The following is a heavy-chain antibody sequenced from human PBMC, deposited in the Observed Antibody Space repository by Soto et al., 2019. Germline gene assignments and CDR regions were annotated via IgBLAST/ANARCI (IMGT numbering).Heavy chain of an antibody. J-gene: IGHJ3*02. Sequence: ASVKVSCKASVSPLSNYGISWVRQAPGQGLEWMGWVSGYSGKTEHAQKLQGRVTMTADTPTSTAYMELRSLRSDDTAVYYCARDSKTGLDAFDIWGQGTMVTVSS. CDR1: VSPLSNYG. D-gene: IGHD3-9*01. CDR3: ARDSKTGLDAFDI. CDR2: VSGYSGKT. V-gene: IGHV1-18*04.